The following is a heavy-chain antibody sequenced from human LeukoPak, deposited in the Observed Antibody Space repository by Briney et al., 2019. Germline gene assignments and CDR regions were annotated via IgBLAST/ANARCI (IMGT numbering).Heavy chain of an antibody. Sequence: PGRSLRLSCAASGFTFSSYWMHWVRQAPGKGLVWVSSINSDGSTKIYADFVKGRFTISRDNAKNALYLEMNSLRAEDTAVYYCARVTVSSSEVIFDYWGQGSLVTVSS. D-gene: IGHD1-20*01. CDR3: ARVTVSSSEVIFDY. CDR2: INSDGSTK. CDR1: GFTFSSYW. V-gene: IGHV3-74*01. J-gene: IGHJ4*02.